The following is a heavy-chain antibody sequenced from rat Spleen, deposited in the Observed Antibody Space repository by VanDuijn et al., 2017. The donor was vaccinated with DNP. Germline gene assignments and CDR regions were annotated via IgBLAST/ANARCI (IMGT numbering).Heavy chain of an antibody. CDR1: GYSITSNY. CDR2: ISYSGST. D-gene: IGHD1-11*01. V-gene: IGHV3-1*01. J-gene: IGHJ2*01. CDR3: ARSGGYKGDYFDY. Sequence: EVQLQESGPGLVKPSQSLSLTCSVTGYSITSNYWGWIRKFPGNKMEWIGNISYSGSTSYNPSLKSRISLTRDTSKNQFFLQLNSVTTEDTATYYCARSGGYKGDYFDYWGQGVMVTVSS.